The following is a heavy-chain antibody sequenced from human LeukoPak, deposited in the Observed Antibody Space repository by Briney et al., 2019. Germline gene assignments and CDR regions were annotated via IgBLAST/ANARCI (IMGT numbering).Heavy chain of an antibody. J-gene: IGHJ4*02. V-gene: IGHV3-21*01. Sequence: GGSLRLSCAASGFTFSSYSMNWVRQAPGKGLEWVSSISSSSSSSYIYYADSVKGRFTISRDNAKNSLYLQMNSLRAEDTAVYYCARVGIAVAGDYWGQGTLVTVSS. CDR3: ARVGIAVAGDY. CDR2: ISSSSSSSYI. CDR1: GFTFSSYS. D-gene: IGHD6-19*01.